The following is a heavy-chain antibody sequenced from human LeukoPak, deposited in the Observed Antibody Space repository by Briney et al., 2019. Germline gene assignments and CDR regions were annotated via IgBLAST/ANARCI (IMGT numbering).Heavy chain of an antibody. CDR2: INHSGST. V-gene: IGHV4-34*01. CDR1: GGSFSGYY. Sequence: SETLSLTCAVYGGSFSGYYWSWIRQPPGKGLEWIGEINHSGSTNYNPSLKSRVTISVDTSKNQFSLKLSSVTAADTAVYYCARRCSSTSCYRTHHHDYWGQGTLVTVPS. D-gene: IGHD2-2*01. CDR3: ARRCSSTSCYRTHHHDY. J-gene: IGHJ4*02.